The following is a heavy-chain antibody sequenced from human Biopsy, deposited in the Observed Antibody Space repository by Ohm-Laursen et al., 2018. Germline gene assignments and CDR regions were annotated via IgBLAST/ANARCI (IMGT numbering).Heavy chain of an antibody. CDR3: ARGPSGVATIG. D-gene: IGHD5-24*01. CDR2: ISAGGAGT. Sequence: SLRLSCAASGFTFSTYAMSWVRQAPGRGLEWVSAISAGGAGTYYADSVRGRFTISRDNFKNTLFLQMDSLRAEDTAVYYCARGPSGVATIGRGQGTLVTVSS. J-gene: IGHJ4*02. CDR1: GFTFSTYA. V-gene: IGHV3-23*01.